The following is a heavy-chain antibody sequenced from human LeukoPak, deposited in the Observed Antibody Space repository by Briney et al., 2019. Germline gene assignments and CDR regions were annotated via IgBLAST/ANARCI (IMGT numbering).Heavy chain of an antibody. D-gene: IGHD1-26*01. CDR2: ISGSGGST. J-gene: IGHJ4*02. CDR3: AKVVGATKTYFDY. Sequence: GGSLRLSCAASGFTFSSYAMSWVRQAPGKGLEWVSAISGSGGSTYYADSVKGRFTISRDNSKNTLYLQMYSLRAEDTAVYYCAKVVGATKTYFDYWGQGTLVTVSS. CDR1: GFTFSSYA. V-gene: IGHV3-23*01.